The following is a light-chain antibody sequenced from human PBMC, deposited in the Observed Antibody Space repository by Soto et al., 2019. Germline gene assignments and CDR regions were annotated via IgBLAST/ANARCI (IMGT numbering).Light chain of an antibody. CDR1: QSISNW. V-gene: IGKV1-5*01. Sequence: DIHMTQSPSTLPASVGDRVTITCRASQSISNWLAWYQQKPGKAPNLLIYDASSLQSGVPSRFSGSGSGTEFTLTISSLQPDDFATYYCQQYNSYSLTFGGGTKVDIK. CDR2: DAS. CDR3: QQYNSYSLT. J-gene: IGKJ4*01.